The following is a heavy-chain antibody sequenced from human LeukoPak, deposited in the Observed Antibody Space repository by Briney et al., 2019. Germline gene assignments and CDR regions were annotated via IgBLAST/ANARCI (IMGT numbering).Heavy chain of an antibody. J-gene: IGHJ5*02. Sequence: GGSLRLSCAASGFTISSYSMHWVRQAPGKGLEWVAVIWYDGSNKYYADSVKGRVTISRDNSKTTLYLQMNSLRAEDTAVYYCARDGIAAAADWFDPWGQGTLVTVSS. CDR2: IWYDGSNK. CDR1: GFTISSYS. D-gene: IGHD6-13*01. CDR3: ARDGIAAAADWFDP. V-gene: IGHV3-33*01.